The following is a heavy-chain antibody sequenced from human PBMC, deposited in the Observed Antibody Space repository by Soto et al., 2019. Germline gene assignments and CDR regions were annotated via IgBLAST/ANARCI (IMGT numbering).Heavy chain of an antibody. V-gene: IGHV4-38-2*01. CDR2: IYHSGNT. J-gene: IGHJ6*02. CDR1: GYSISLGYY. Sequence: PSETLSLTCAVSGYSISLGYYWGWIRQPPGKGLEWIGSIYHSGNTYYNPSLKSRVSISLDTSKNHFSLELTSVTAADTAVYYCASSSLYGMDVWGQGTTVTVSS. CDR3: ASSSLYGMDV.